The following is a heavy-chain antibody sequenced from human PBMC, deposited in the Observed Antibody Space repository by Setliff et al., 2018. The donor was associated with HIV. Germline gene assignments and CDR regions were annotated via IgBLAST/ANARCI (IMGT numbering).Heavy chain of an antibody. D-gene: IGHD6-19*01. CDR2: ISGSGGHT. CDR1: GFTFSNYA. J-gene: IGHJ4*02. Sequence: GGSLRLSCAVSGFTFSNYAMNWVRQAPGKGLEWVSGISGSGGHTYYAESVKGRFTISRDKSKNTLYLQMNSLRAGDTAVYYCAKNLYRSPWSPLDYWGQGTLVTVSS. CDR3: AKNLYRSPWSPLDY. V-gene: IGHV3-23*01.